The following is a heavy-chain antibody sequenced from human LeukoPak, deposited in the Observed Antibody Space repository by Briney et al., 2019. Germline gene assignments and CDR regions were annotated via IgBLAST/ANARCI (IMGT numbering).Heavy chain of an antibody. CDR2: IKQDGSEK. Sequence: GSLRLSCAASGFTFSSYWMSWVRQAPGKGLEWVANIKQDGSEKYYADSVKGRFTISRDNAKNSLYLQMNSLRAEDTAVYYCARAGYDILTGFDYWGQGTLVTVSS. D-gene: IGHD3-9*01. CDR3: ARAGYDILTGFDY. J-gene: IGHJ4*02. V-gene: IGHV3-7*01. CDR1: GFTFSSYW.